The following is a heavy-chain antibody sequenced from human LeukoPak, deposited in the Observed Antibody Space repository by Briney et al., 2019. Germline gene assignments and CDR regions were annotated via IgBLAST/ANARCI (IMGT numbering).Heavy chain of an antibody. D-gene: IGHD3-16*01. Sequence: GGSLRLSCAASGFIFSSCETNWVRQAPGKGLEWVSYISSGGSIIYYADSVRGRFTISRDNAKNSLYLQMNSLRAEDTAVYYCARFARFGDLQGGGYFDYWGQGTLVTVSS. V-gene: IGHV3-48*03. CDR2: ISSGGSII. CDR1: GFIFSSCE. J-gene: IGHJ4*02. CDR3: ARFARFGDLQGGGYFDY.